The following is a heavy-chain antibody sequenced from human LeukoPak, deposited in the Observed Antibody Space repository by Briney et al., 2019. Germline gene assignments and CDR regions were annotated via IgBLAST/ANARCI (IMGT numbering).Heavy chain of an antibody. Sequence: GASVRVSCKASGYTFTGYYMHWVRQAPGQGLEWMGWINPNSGGTNYAQKFQGRVTMTRDTSISTAYMELSRLRSDDTAVYYCASGVERYGYSYGLDAFDIWGQGTMVTVSS. CDR2: INPNSGGT. V-gene: IGHV1-2*02. J-gene: IGHJ3*02. CDR1: GYTFTGYY. D-gene: IGHD5-18*01. CDR3: ASGVERYGYSYGLDAFDI.